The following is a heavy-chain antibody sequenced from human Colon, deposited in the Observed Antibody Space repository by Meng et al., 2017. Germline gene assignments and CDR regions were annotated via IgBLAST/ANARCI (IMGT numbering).Heavy chain of an antibody. CDR2: IHPSGSS. V-gene: IGHV4-34*01. D-gene: IGHD3-9*01. CDR1: GGFFSNYY. Sequence: QVQLSQWGAGLLKPSETLSLPCAVYGGFFSNYYLAWIRQPPGKGLEWIGEIHPSGSSYYSPSLQSRVTITLDTSKNQFSLTLSSLTAADTAVYYCARGVDWAKSGNFWGQGTLVTVSS. CDR3: ARGVDWAKSGNF. J-gene: IGHJ4*02.